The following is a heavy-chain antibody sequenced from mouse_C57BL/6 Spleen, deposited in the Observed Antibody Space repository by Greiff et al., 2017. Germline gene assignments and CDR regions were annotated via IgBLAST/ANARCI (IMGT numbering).Heavy chain of an antibody. CDR2: ISSGSSTI. V-gene: IGHV5-17*01. Sequence: EVQRVESGGGLVKPGGSLKLSCAASGFTFSDYGMHWVRQAPEKGLEWVAYISSGSSTIYYADTVKGRFTISRDNAKNTLFLQMTSLRSEDTAMDYCARRDYHYARDYWGQGTSVTVSS. CDR3: ARRDYHYARDY. D-gene: IGHD1-1*02. CDR1: GFTFSDYG. J-gene: IGHJ4*01.